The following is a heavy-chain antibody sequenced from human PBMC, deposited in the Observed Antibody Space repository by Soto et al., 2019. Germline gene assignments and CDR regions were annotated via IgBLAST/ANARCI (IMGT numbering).Heavy chain of an antibody. D-gene: IGHD3-3*01. V-gene: IGHV3-23*01. CDR1: GFTFSSYA. CDR2: ISGSGGST. Sequence: GGSLRLSCAASGFTFSSYAMSWVRQAPGKGLEWVSAISGSGGSTYYADSVKGRFTISRDNSKNTLYLQMNSLRAEDTAVYYCAKAGGSSRFLEWLLYYGMDVWGQGTTVTVSS. CDR3: AKAGGSSRFLEWLLYYGMDV. J-gene: IGHJ6*02.